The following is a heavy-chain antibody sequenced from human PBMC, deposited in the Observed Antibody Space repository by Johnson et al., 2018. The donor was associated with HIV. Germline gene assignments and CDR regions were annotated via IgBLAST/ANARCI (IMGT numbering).Heavy chain of an antibody. CDR3: AREASGSLDAFDI. V-gene: IGHV3-NL1*01. CDR2: IYSGGST. D-gene: IGHD1-26*01. J-gene: IGHJ3*02. Sequence: QVQLVESGGGVVQPGRSLRLSCAASGFTFSSYAMHWVRQAPGKGLEWVSVIYSGGSTYYADSVKGRFTISRDNSKNTLYRQMNSLRAEDMAVYYCAREASGSLDAFDIWGQGTMVTVSS. CDR1: GFTFSSYA.